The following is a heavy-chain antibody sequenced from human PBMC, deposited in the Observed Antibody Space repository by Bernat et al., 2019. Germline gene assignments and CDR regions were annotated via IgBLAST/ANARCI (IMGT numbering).Heavy chain of an antibody. CDR1: GYTFTSYA. Sequence: QVQLVQSGAEVKKPGASVKVSCKASGYTFTSYAMHWVRQAPGQRLEWIGWINAGNGNTKYSQKFQGRVTITRDTSASTAYMELSSLRSEDTAVYYCARLAIAAAGAFDYWGQGTLVTVSS. J-gene: IGHJ4*02. D-gene: IGHD6-13*01. CDR2: INAGNGNT. V-gene: IGHV1-3*01. CDR3: ARLAIAAAGAFDY.